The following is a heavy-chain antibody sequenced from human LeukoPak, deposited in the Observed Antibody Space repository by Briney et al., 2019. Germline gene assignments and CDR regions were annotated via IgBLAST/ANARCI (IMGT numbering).Heavy chain of an antibody. D-gene: IGHD3-10*01. CDR2: IYDSGST. J-gene: IGHJ5*02. V-gene: IGHV4-39*01. CDR3: ARHYGP. Sequence: PSETLSLTCAVSGGSISSSNWWSWIRQPPGKGLEWIGSIYDSGSTYYNPSLKSRVTISVDTSKNQFSLKLNSVTAADTAVYYCARHYGPWGQGTLVTVSS. CDR1: GGSISSSNW.